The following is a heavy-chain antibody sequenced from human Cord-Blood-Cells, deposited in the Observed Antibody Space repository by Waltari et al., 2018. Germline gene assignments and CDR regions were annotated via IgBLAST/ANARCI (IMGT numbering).Heavy chain of an antibody. D-gene: IGHD7-27*01. CDR1: GGSISSGSYY. CDR3: VRGSIKLGQGYNWFDP. J-gene: IGHJ5*02. Sequence: QVQLQESGPGLVKPSQTLSLTCTVSGGSISSGSYYWSWIRQPAGKGLEWIGYIYTSGGTNDHPSLKSRVTISVDTAKNQFSLKLSSVTAADTAVYYCVRGSIKLGQGYNWFDPWGQGTLVTVSS. CDR2: IYTSGGT. V-gene: IGHV4-61*09.